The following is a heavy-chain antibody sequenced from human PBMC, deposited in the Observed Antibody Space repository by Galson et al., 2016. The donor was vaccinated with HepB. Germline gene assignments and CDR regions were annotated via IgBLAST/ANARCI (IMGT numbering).Heavy chain of an antibody. CDR2: ISSSSDNI. CDR3: ARLFNDYQYFGMDV. J-gene: IGHJ6*02. CDR1: GFIFSYYT. Sequence: SLRLSCAASGFIFSYYTMKWVRQAPGKGLEWVSSISSSSDNIHYADSVKGRFSISRDNAKNSLYLQMNSLRAEDTAVYYCARLFNDYQYFGMDVWGQGTTVTVSS. D-gene: IGHD3-10*02. V-gene: IGHV3-21*01.